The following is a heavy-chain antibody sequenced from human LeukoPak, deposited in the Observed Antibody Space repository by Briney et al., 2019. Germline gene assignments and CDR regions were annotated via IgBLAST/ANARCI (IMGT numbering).Heavy chain of an antibody. J-gene: IGHJ3*02. V-gene: IGHV1-8*03. Sequence: ASVKVSCKASGYTFTSYGISWVRQAPGQGLEWMGWMNPNSGNTGYAQKFQGRVTITRNTSISTAYMELSSLRSEDTAVYYCARGLPKLWDAFDIWGQGTMVTVSS. D-gene: IGHD2-2*01. CDR3: ARGLPKLWDAFDI. CDR1: GYTFTSYG. CDR2: MNPNSGNT.